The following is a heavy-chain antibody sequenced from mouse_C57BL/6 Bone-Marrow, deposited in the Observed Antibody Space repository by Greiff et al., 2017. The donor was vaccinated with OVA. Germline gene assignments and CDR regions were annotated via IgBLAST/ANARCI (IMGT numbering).Heavy chain of an antibody. Sequence: VQLQQSGAELVRPGASVKLSCKASGYTFTDYYINWVKQRPGQGLEWIARIYPGSGNTYYNEKFKGKATLTAEKSSSTAYMQLSSLTSEDSAVYFCARRATSGKGSYFDYWGQGTTLTVSS. D-gene: IGHD3-1*01. CDR1: GYTFTDYY. CDR3: ARRATSGKGSYFDY. V-gene: IGHV1-76*01. CDR2: IYPGSGNT. J-gene: IGHJ2*01.